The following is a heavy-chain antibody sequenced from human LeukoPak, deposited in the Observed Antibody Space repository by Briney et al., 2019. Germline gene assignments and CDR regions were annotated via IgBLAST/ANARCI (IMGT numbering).Heavy chain of an antibody. CDR2: IYHSGST. V-gene: IGHV4-38-2*02. J-gene: IGHJ6*03. Sequence: SETLSLTCTVSGGSISSYYWGWIRQPPGKGLEWIGSIYHSGSTYYNPSLKSRVTISVDTSKNQFSLKLSSVTAADTAVYYCARDNDSSSWSLFYYYYMDVWGKGTTVTVSS. D-gene: IGHD6-13*01. CDR1: GGSISSYY. CDR3: ARDNDSSSWSLFYYYYMDV.